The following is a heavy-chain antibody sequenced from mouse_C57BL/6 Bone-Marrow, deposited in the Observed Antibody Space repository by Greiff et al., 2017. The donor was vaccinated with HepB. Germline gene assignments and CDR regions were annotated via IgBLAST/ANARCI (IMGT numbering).Heavy chain of an antibody. D-gene: IGHD1-1*01. CDR1: GFSLTSYA. V-gene: IGHV2-9-1*01. J-gene: IGHJ1*03. CDR3: ARDTTVKSYWYFDV. CDR2: IWTGGGT. Sequence: VKLMESGPGLVAPSQSLSITCTVSGFSLTSYAISWVRQPPGKGLEWLGVIWTGGGTNYNSALKSRLSISKDNSKSQVFLKMNSLQTDDTARYYCARDTTVKSYWYFDVWGTGTTVTVSS.